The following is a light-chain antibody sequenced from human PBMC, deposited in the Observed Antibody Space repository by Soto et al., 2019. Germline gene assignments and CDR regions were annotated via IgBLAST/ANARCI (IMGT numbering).Light chain of an antibody. Sequence: DIVMTQSPATLSVSPGERATLSCRASQTVKNNLAWYHHKPGQPPRLLIYRISIRATGISDRVSVSGSGTDFTLTISSLKDEDVAVYYCQQYYSTTITFGQGTRLEIK. CDR2: RIS. J-gene: IGKJ5*01. V-gene: IGKV3-15*01. CDR3: QQYYSTTIT. CDR1: QTVKNN.